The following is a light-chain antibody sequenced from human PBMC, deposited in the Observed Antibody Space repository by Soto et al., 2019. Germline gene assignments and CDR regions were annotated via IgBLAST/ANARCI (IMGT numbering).Light chain of an antibody. CDR2: NNY. J-gene: IGLJ1*01. CDR1: SSNIGAGFK. V-gene: IGLV1-40*01. CDR3: QTYDSSLSDYV. Sequence: QSVLTQPPSVSGAPGQTVTISCTGSSSNIGAGFKVHWYQQLPETAPTLLIFNNYNRPSVVSDRFSGSNSGTSASLAITGLQASDEADYYCQTYDSSLSDYVFGTGTKVTVL.